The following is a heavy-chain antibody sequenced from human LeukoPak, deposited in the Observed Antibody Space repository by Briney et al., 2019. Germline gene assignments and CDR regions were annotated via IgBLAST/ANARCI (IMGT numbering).Heavy chain of an antibody. CDR1: GGTFSSYA. D-gene: IGHD2-8*01. CDR3: ARDPDCTNGVSLNPVGAFDI. J-gene: IGHJ3*02. CDR2: IIPIFGTA. Sequence: ASVKVSCKASGGTFSSYAISWVRQAPGQGLEWMGMIIPIFGTANYAQKFQGRVTITTDESTGTAYMELSSLRSEDTAVYYCARDPDCTNGVSLNPVGAFDIWGQGTMVTVSS. V-gene: IGHV1-69*05.